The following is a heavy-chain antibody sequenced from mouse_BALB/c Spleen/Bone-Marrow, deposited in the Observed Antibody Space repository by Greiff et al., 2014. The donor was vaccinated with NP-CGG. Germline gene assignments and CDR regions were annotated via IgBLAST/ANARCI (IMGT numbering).Heavy chain of an antibody. CDR1: GDSITSGY. V-gene: IGHV3-8*02. D-gene: IGHD4-1*02. J-gene: IGHJ3*01. CDR2: ISYSGST. Sequence: DVQLQESGPSLVKPSQTLSLTCSVTGDSITSGYWNWIRKFPGNKLEYMGYISYSGSTYYNPSLKSRISITRDTSKNQYYLQLNSVTTEDTATYYCARCRQLGRPGFAYWGQGTLVTVSA. CDR3: ARCRQLGRPGFAY.